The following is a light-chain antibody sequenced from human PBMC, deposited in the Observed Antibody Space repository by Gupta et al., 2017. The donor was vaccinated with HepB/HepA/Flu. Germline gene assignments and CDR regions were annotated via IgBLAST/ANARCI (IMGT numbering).Light chain of an antibody. CDR2: KAS. CDR1: QSISSW. V-gene: IGKV1-5*03. CDR3: QQYNSYPYT. J-gene: IGKJ2*01. Sequence: DIHRTQSHVTKLASVGDRVTITCRASQSISSWLAWYQQKPGKAPKLLIYKASSLESGVPSRFSGSGSGTEFTLTISSLQPDDFATYYCQQYNSYPYTFGQGTKLEIK.